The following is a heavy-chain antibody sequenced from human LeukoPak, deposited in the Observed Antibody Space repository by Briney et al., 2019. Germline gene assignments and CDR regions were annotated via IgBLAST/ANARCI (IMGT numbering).Heavy chain of an antibody. J-gene: IGHJ4*02. V-gene: IGHV1-69*06. CDR3: AREVGRGFDY. Sequence: ASVKVSCKASGGTFSSYASSWVRQAPGQGLEWMGGIIPIFGTANYAQKFQGRVTITADKSTSTAYMEVRSLRSDDTAVYYCAREVGRGFDYWGQGTLVTVSS. D-gene: IGHD1-26*01. CDR2: IIPIFGTA. CDR1: GGTFSSYA.